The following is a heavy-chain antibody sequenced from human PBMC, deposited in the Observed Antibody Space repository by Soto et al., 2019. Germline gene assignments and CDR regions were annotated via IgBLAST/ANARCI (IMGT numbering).Heavy chain of an antibody. Sequence: SETLSLTCAVSGGSISSSRWWNWVRQPPGKGLEWIGDIYQSGYANYVPSLKSRLTISVDRSKSQISLTLRSVTAADTAIYYCASRDPYGDYAHAFDVWGRGTMVTVS. CDR1: GGSISSSRW. J-gene: IGHJ3*01. D-gene: IGHD4-17*01. V-gene: IGHV4-4*02. CDR3: ASRDPYGDYAHAFDV. CDR2: IYQSGYA.